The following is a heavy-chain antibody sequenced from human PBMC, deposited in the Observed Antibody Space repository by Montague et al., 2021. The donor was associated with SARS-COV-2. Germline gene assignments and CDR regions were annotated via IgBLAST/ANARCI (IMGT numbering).Heavy chain of an antibody. J-gene: IGHJ3*01. CDR3: ATLKRYFDSSGSPSAFDF. CDR1: GVSITNNIDY. V-gene: IGHV4-39*02. D-gene: IGHD3-22*01. Sequence: SETLSLTCTVSGVSITNNIDYCAWIRQPPGKGLGWMGSIYYTGNTYYKPSLKSPVTITVMTSKNPFTLTLSSVTAAETAVYYCATLKRYFDSSGSPSAFDFWGQGTKVTVSS. CDR2: IYYTGNT.